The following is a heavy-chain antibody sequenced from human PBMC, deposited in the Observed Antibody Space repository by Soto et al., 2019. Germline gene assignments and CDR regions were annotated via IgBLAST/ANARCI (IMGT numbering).Heavy chain of an antibody. D-gene: IGHD4-17*01. CDR3: TTWSLYGDYYLDY. J-gene: IGHJ4*02. V-gene: IGHV3-15*01. CDR1: GFTFSNAW. CDR2: IKSKTDGGTT. Sequence: GGSLRLSCAASGFTFSNAWMSWVRQAPGKGLEWVGRIKSKTDGGTTDYAAPVKGRFTISRDDSKNTLYLQMNSLKTEDTAVYYCTTWSLYGDYYLDYWGQGTLVTVSS.